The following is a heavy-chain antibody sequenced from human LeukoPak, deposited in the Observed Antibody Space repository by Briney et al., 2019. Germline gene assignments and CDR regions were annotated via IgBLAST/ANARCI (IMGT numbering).Heavy chain of an antibody. CDR2: ISYDGSNK. Sequence: PGRSLRLSCAASGFTFDDHAMHWVRQGPGKGLEWVAVISYDGSNKYYADSVKGRFTISRDNSKNTLYLQMNRLRAEDTAVYYCANLATFTSGFDIWGQGTMVTVSS. V-gene: IGHV3-30*18. J-gene: IGHJ3*02. CDR3: ANLATFTSGFDI. D-gene: IGHD5-24*01. CDR1: GFTFDDHA.